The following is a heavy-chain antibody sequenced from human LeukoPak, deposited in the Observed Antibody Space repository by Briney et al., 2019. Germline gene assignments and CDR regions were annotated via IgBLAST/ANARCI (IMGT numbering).Heavy chain of an antibody. J-gene: IGHJ4*02. Sequence: GGSLRLSCAASGFTFSSYSMNWVRQAPGKGLEWVSSISSSSSYIYYADSVKGRFTISRDNAKNSLYLQMNSLRAEDTAVYYCARVASYYDSSGYYYSVNDYWGQGTLVTVSS. CDR2: ISSSSSYI. CDR1: GFTFSSYS. CDR3: ARVASYYDSSGYYYSVNDY. D-gene: IGHD3-22*01. V-gene: IGHV3-21*01.